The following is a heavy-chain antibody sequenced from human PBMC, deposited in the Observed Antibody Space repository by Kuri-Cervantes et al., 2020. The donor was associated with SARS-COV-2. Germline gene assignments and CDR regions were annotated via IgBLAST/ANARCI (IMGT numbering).Heavy chain of an antibody. CDR2: RKQDGSEK. D-gene: IGHD3-3*01. J-gene: IGHJ4*02. CDR1: GFPFSSYG. CDR3: ARDHGVLRFLEWLSIKYFGF. V-gene: IGHV3-7*01. Sequence: GESLRISCATSGFPFSSYGMHWVRQAPGKGLEGVANRKQDGSEKYYVDSVKGRFTISRDKAKNSLYLQMNSLRAEDTAVYYCARDHGVLRFLEWLSIKYFGFWGQGTLVTVSS.